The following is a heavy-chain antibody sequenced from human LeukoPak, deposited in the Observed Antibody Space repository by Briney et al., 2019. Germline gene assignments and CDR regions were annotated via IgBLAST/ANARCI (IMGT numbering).Heavy chain of an antibody. D-gene: IGHD3-3*01. CDR1: GGSISSSSYY. Sequence: SETLSLTCTVSGGSISSSSYYWGWIRQPPGKGLEWIGSIYYSGSTYYNPSLKSRVTISVDTSKNQFSLKLSSVTAADTAVYYCARDTPYNKYYDFWSGPIGTGYDAFDIWGQGTMVTVSS. J-gene: IGHJ3*02. CDR3: ARDTPYNKYYDFWSGPIGTGYDAFDI. V-gene: IGHV4-39*07. CDR2: IYYSGST.